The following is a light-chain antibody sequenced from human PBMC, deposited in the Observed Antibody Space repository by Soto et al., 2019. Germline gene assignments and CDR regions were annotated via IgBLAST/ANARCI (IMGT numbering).Light chain of an antibody. CDR2: QDS. CDR3: QAWDSSTDVV. Sequence: SYELTQPPSVSVSPGQTASITCSGDKLGDKYACWYQQKPGQSPVLVIYQDSKRPSGIPERFSGSNSGNTATLTISGTQAMDEADYYCQAWDSSTDVVFGGGPKRTVL. J-gene: IGLJ2*01. V-gene: IGLV3-1*01. CDR1: KLGDKY.